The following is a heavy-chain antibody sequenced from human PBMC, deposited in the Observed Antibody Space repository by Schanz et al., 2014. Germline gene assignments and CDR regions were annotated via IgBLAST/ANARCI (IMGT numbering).Heavy chain of an antibody. CDR2: VSRSTPDI. J-gene: IGHJ6*02. CDR3: LAPDYGMDV. V-gene: IGHV3-48*01. CDR1: GFMFSSYG. Sequence: EVQLVDSGGGVVQPGRSLRLSCAASGFMFSSYGMHWVRQAPGKGLEWVSYVSRSTPDIYYADSVKGRFTISRDNAKNSLFLQMNSLRAEDTAVYYCLAPDYGMDVWGQGTTVTVSS.